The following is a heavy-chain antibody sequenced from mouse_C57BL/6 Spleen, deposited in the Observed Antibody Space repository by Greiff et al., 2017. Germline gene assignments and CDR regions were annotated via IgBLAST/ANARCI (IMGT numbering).Heavy chain of an antibody. Sequence: EVKLMESGPGLVKPSQSLSLTCSVTGYSITSGYYWNWIRQFPGNKLEWMGYISYDGSNNYNPSLKNRISITRDTSKNQFFLKLNSVTTEDTATYYCARGGYYGSSWYFDVWGTGTTVTVSS. CDR1: GYSITSGYY. D-gene: IGHD1-1*01. CDR2: ISYDGSN. CDR3: ARGGYYGSSWYFDV. J-gene: IGHJ1*03. V-gene: IGHV3-6*01.